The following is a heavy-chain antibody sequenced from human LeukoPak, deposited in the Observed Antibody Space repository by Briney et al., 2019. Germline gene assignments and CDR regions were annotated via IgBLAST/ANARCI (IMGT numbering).Heavy chain of an antibody. J-gene: IGHJ2*01. V-gene: IGHV4-59*01. D-gene: IGHD2-2*01. CDR2: IYYSGST. Sequence: SETLSLTCTVSGGSISSYYWSWIRQPPGKGLEWIGYIYYSGSTNYNPSLKSRVTISVDTSKNQFSLKLSSVAAADTAVYYCARDPPGGIVVVPNWYFDLWGRGTLVTLSS. CDR1: GGSISSYY. CDR3: ARDPPGGIVVVPNWYFDL.